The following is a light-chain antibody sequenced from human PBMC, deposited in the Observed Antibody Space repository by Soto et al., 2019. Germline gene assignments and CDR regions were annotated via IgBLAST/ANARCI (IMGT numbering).Light chain of an antibody. CDR3: QQYDNWPPIT. J-gene: IGKJ5*01. Sequence: EIVMTQSPATLSLSPGERASLSCRASQSVGNSLAWYQQKHGQAPRLLIYGASTRATGIPARFSGSGSGTEFTLTISSLQSEDFAVYYCQQYDNWPPITFGQGTRLEIK. V-gene: IGKV3-15*01. CDR2: GAS. CDR1: QSVGNS.